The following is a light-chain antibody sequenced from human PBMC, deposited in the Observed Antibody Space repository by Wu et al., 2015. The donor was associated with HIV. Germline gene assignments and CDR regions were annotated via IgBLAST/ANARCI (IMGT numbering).Light chain of an antibody. Sequence: IVLTQSPGTLSLSPGERATLSCRASQSINTGYLAWYQRNPGQPPRLLIYGASSRATGIPDRFTGSGSGTDFTLTISRLEPGDFAVYYCQQYGSSPLWTFGQGTKVEIK. J-gene: IGKJ1*01. V-gene: IGKV3-20*01. CDR2: GAS. CDR3: QQYGSSPLWT. CDR1: QSINTGY.